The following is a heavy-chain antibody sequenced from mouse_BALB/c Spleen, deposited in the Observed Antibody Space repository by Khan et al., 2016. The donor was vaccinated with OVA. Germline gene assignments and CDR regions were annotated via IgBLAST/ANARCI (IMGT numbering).Heavy chain of an antibody. J-gene: IGHJ3*01. CDR1: GYTFTSYT. CDR2: INPSNDYT. Sequence: VQLQESGAELARPGASVKMSCKASGYTFTSYTIHWIKKRPGQGLEWFGYINPSNDYTNYNQKFKDKATLTTDKSSTTAYLRLSSLTSDVSAVYNGVWDGAYHRNDGWFAYWGQGTLVTVSA. V-gene: IGHV1-4*01. D-gene: IGHD2-14*01. CDR3: VWDGAYHRNDGWFAY.